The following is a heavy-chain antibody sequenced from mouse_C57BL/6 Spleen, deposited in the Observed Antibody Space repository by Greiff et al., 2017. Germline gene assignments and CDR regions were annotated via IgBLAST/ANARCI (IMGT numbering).Heavy chain of an antibody. D-gene: IGHD2-5*01. J-gene: IGHJ4*01. CDR3: ARSTYYSNYVYYAMDY. Sequence: VQLKESGAELVKPGASVKLSCTASGFNIKDYYMHWVKQRTEQGLEWIGRIDPEDGETKYAPKFQGKATITADTSSSTAYLQLSSLTSEDTAVYYCARSTYYSNYVYYAMDYWGQGTSVTVSS. CDR2: IDPEDGET. CDR1: GFNIKDYY. V-gene: IGHV14-2*01.